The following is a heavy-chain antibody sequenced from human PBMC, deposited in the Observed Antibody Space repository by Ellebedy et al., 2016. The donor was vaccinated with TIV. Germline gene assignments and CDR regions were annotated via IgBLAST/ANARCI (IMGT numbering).Heavy chain of an antibody. CDR1: GFTFKTYS. J-gene: IGHJ4*02. D-gene: IGHD1-1*01. Sequence: GESLKISXAASGFTFKTYSMNWVRQAPGKGLVWVSRISSDGSTTSYADSVKGRFTISRDNAKNTLYLQMNSLRAEDTAVYYCARAGLVGKIDYWGQGTLVTVSS. CDR3: ARAGLVGKIDY. V-gene: IGHV3-74*01. CDR2: ISSDGSTT.